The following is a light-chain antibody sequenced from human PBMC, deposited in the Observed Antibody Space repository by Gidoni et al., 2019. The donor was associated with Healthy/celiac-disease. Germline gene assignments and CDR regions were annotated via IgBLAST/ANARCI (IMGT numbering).Light chain of an antibody. CDR1: QSISSY. Sequence: DIQLTQSPSSLSASVGDRVTITCRASQSISSYLNWYQQKPGKAPKLLIYAASSVQSGVPSRFSGSGSGTDFTLTISSLQPEDFATYYCQQSYSTLGLTFGGGTKVEIK. CDR2: AAS. V-gene: IGKV1-39*01. CDR3: QQSYSTLGLT. J-gene: IGKJ4*01.